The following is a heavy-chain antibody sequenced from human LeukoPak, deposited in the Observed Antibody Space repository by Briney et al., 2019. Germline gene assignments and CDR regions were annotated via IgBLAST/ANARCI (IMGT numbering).Heavy chain of an antibody. CDR1: GYTFTGYY. D-gene: IGHD1-26*01. V-gene: IGHV1-2*02. CDR2: INPNSGGT. Sequence: ASVKVSCKASGYTFTGYYMHWVRQAPGQGLEWMGWINPNSGGTNYAQKFQGRVTMTRDTSISTAYMELSRLRSDDTAVYCCASSGSYYEAQHDAFDIWGQGTMVTVSS. CDR3: ASSGSYYEAQHDAFDI. J-gene: IGHJ3*02.